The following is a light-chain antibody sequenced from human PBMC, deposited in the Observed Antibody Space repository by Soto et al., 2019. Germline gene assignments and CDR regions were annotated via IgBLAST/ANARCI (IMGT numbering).Light chain of an antibody. V-gene: IGLV3-21*02. CDR1: NIESKS. CDR3: QVWDTISDHYV. CDR2: VDS. Sequence: SYELAQPPSVSVAPGQTARITCGGNNIESKSVHWYQQRPGQAPVLVIYVDSDRPSGIPDRLSASTSGNTAALTISRVEAGDEADYYCQVWDTISDHYVFGSG. J-gene: IGLJ1*01.